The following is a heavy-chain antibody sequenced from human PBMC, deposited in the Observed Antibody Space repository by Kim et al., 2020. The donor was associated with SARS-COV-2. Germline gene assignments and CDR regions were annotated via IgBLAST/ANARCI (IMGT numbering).Heavy chain of an antibody. J-gene: IGHJ4*02. CDR1: GGTFSSYA. Sequence: SVKVSCKASGGTFSSYAISWVRQAPGQGLEWMGGIIPIFGTANYAQKFQGRVTITADESTSTAYMELSSLRSEDTAVYYCARNYDSSGYNADYFDYWGQGTLVTVSS. CDR3: ARNYDSSGYNADYFDY. CDR2: IIPIFGTA. D-gene: IGHD3-22*01. V-gene: IGHV1-69*13.